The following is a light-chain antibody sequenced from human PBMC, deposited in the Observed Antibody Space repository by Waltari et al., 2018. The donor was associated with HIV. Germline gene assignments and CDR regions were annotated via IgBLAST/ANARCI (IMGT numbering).Light chain of an antibody. CDR3: SSFTTSSTGV. V-gene: IGLV2-14*03. CDR1: SSDYS. Sequence: QSALPQPASVSGSPGQSITISCTGISSDYSVSWYQQPPGRAPKLMIYDVANRPSGVSSRFSGSKSGHTASLTISGLQADDEADYYCSSFTTSSTGVFGGGTKLTVL. CDR2: DVA. J-gene: IGLJ3*02.